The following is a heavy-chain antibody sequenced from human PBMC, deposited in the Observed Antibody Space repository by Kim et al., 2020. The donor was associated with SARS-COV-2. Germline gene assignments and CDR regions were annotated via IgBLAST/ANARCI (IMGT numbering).Heavy chain of an antibody. CDR1: GGSFSGYY. D-gene: IGHD3-16*01. V-gene: IGHV4-34*01. CDR3: ARDNTGLLDY. J-gene: IGHJ4*02. CDR2: INHSGST. Sequence: SETLSLTCAVYGGSFSGYYWSWIRQPPGKGLEWIGEINHSGSTNYNPSLKSRVTISVDTSKNQFSLKLSSVTAADTAVYYCARDNTGLLDYWGQGTLVTV.